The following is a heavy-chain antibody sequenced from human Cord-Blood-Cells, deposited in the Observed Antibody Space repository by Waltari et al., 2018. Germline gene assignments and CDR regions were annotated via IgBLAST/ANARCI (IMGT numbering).Heavy chain of an antibody. J-gene: IGHJ5*02. CDR1: GGSISSYY. D-gene: IGHD1-26*01. CDR2: IYYSGST. V-gene: IGHV4-59*08. Sequence: QVQLQESRPGLVKPSETLSLTCTVSGGSISSYYWSWIRHPPGKGMGWIGYIYYSGSTNYSTSLKRRVTISVDTYKDQFSLKLSSVTAADTAVYYCARHPRYSGSINWFDPWGQGTLVTGSS. CDR3: ARHPRYSGSINWFDP.